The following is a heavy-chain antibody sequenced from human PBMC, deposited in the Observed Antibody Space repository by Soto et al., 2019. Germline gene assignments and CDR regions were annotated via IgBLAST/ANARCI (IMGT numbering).Heavy chain of an antibody. Sequence: SETLSLTCAISGDSVPSNSAAWNWIRQSPSRGLEWLGRTYYRSKWYNDYAVSVKSRITINPDTSKNQFSLQLNSVTPEDTAVYYCAHWNDLIRAFDIWGQGTMVTVSS. CDR1: GDSVPSNSAA. CDR2: TYYRSKWYN. J-gene: IGHJ3*02. D-gene: IGHD1-1*01. CDR3: AHWNDLIRAFDI. V-gene: IGHV6-1*01.